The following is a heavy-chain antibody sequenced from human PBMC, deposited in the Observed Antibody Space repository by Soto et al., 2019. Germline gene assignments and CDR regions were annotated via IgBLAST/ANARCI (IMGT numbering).Heavy chain of an antibody. CDR2: INAGNGNT. CDR3: ARTGSSSWYWFDP. J-gene: IGHJ5*02. CDR1: GYTFTSYA. Sequence: QVQLVQSGAEVKKPGASVMVSCKASGYTFTSYAMHWVRQAPGQRLEWMGWINAGNGNTKYSQKFQGRVTITRDTSASTAYMELSSLRSEDTAVYYCARTGSSSWYWFDPWGQGTLVTVSS. D-gene: IGHD6-13*01. V-gene: IGHV1-3*01.